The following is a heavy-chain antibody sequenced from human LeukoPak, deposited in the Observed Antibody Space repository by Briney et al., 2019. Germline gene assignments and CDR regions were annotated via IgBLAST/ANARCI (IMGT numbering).Heavy chain of an antibody. CDR2: IRYDGSNK. Sequence: GGSLRLSCAASGFTFSSYGMHWVRQAPGKGLEWVAFIRYDGSNKYYADSVKGRFTISRDNSKNKLYLQMNSLRAEDTAVYYCAKGGVTSSYFDYWGQGTLVTVSS. CDR3: AKGGVTSSYFDY. V-gene: IGHV3-30*02. CDR1: GFTFSSYG. D-gene: IGHD4-23*01. J-gene: IGHJ4*02.